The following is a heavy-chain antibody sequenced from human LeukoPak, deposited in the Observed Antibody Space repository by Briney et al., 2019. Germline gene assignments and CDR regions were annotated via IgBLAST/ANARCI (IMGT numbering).Heavy chain of an antibody. D-gene: IGHD6-13*01. V-gene: IGHV3-7*01. J-gene: IGHJ4*02. CDR3: ASWAGTATGFSGPFDY. CDR2: IKQDGSEK. CDR1: GFTFSSYS. Sequence: PGGSLRLSCAASGFTFSSYSMNWVRQAPGKGLEWVANIKQDGSEKYYVDSVKGRFTISRDNAKNSLYLQMNSLRAEDTAVYYCASWAGTATGFSGPFDYWGQGTLVTVSS.